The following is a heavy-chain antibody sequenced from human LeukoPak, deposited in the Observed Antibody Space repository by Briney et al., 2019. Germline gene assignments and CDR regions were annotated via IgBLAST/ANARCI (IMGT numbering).Heavy chain of an antibody. CDR2: IYWDDDK. CDR3: ARKNYGDYGVGAFDI. Sequence: SGPTLVKPTQTLTLTCTFSGFSLSTSGVGVGWIRQPPAKPLEWLALIYWDDDKRYSPSLKSRLTITKDTSKNQVVLTMTNMDPVDTATYYCARKNYGDYGVGAFDIWGQGTMVTVSS. J-gene: IGHJ3*02. V-gene: IGHV2-5*02. D-gene: IGHD4-17*01. CDR1: GFSLSTSGVG.